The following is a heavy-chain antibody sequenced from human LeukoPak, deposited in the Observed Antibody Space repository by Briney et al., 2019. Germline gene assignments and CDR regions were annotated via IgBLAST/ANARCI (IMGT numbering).Heavy chain of an antibody. Sequence: GGSLRLSCAASGFTFSSYAMHWVRQAPGKGLEWVAVISYDGSNKYYADSVKGRFTISRDNSKNTLYLQMNSLRAEDTAVYYCARDRANWGIGDAFDFWGQGTMVTVSS. CDR3: ARDRANWGIGDAFDF. V-gene: IGHV3-30*04. CDR1: GFTFSSYA. J-gene: IGHJ3*01. CDR2: ISYDGSNK. D-gene: IGHD7-27*01.